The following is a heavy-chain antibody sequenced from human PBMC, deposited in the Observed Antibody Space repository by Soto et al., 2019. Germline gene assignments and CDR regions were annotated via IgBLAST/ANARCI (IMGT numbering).Heavy chain of an antibody. Sequence: SETLSLTCTVSGGSISSGDYYWSWIRQPPGKGLEWIGYMYYSGSTYYNPSLKSRVTISVDTSKNQLSLKLSSVTAADTAVYYCARDRGMGSVRGVMFYGMDVWGQGTTVTVSS. CDR2: MYYSGST. J-gene: IGHJ6*02. CDR1: GGSISSGDYY. V-gene: IGHV4-30-4*01. CDR3: ARDRGMGSVRGVMFYGMDV. D-gene: IGHD3-10*01.